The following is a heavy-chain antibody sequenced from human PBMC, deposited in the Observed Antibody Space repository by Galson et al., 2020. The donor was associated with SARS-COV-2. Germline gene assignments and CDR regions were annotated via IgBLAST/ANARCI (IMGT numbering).Heavy chain of an antibody. CDR3: ARGGADSAWYWIY. CDR2: INQDGSKT. CDR1: GLTLSSYW. D-gene: IGHD6-19*01. J-gene: IGHJ4*02. Sequence: GSLRLSCAASGLTLSSYWMTWVRQAPGKGPEWVANINQDGSKTYYVDSVKGRFTISRDNAKNSLYLEINNLRVEDTAMYYCARGGADSAWYWIYWGQGTLVTVSS. V-gene: IGHV3-7*01.